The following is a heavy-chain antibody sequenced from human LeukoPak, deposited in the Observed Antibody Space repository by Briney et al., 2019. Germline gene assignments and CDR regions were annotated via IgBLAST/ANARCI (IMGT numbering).Heavy chain of an antibody. CDR1: GFTLSSYW. D-gene: IGHD5-18*01. CDR3: ARVHVGTDMVDVDY. CDR2: VNGDGRFT. Sequence: GGSLRLSCAACGFTLSSYWMHWVRQAPGKGLVWVSRVNGDGRFTTYADSVKGRFTISRDTAKNTLYLQMNSLRAEDTAVYYCARVHVGTDMVDVDYWGQGTLVTVSS. J-gene: IGHJ4*02. V-gene: IGHV3-74*01.